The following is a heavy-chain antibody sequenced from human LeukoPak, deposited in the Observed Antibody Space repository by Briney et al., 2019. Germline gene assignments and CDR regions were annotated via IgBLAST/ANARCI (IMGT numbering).Heavy chain of an antibody. J-gene: IGHJ4*02. Sequence: GASVKVSCKASGYTFTGYYMHWVRQAPGQGLEWMGWINPNSGGTNYAQKFQGRVTMTRDTSISTAYMELSRLRSDDTAVYYCASIRDDSSGYNDYWGQGTLVTVSS. V-gene: IGHV1-2*02. CDR1: GYTFTGYY. CDR2: INPNSGGT. D-gene: IGHD3-22*01. CDR3: ASIRDDSSGYNDY.